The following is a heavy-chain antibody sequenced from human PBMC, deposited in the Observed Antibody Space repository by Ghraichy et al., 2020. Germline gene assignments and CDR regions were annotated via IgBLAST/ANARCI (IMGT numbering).Heavy chain of an antibody. Sequence: GGSLRLSCTASGFTFSSYWMSWVRQAPGKGLEWVANIKQDGSEKYYVDSVKGRFTISRDNAKNSLYLQMNSLRAEDTAVYYCAREGFDFWSGYYPNYYMDVWGKGPTVTVSS. CDR2: IKQDGSEK. J-gene: IGHJ6*03. CDR1: GFTFSSYW. V-gene: IGHV3-7*03. CDR3: AREGFDFWSGYYPNYYMDV. D-gene: IGHD3-3*01.